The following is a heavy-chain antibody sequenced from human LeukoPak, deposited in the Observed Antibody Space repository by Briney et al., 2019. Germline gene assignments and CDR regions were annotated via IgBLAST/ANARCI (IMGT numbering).Heavy chain of an antibody. CDR1: GFTFDDYG. D-gene: IGHD6-19*01. Sequence: PGGSLRLSCAASGFTFDDYGMSWVRQAPGKGLEWVSGINWNGGSTGYADSVKGRFTISRDNAKNSLYLQMNSLRAEDMALYYCAKSSYSSGWLDYWGQGTLVTVSS. CDR2: INWNGGST. J-gene: IGHJ4*02. CDR3: AKSSYSSGWLDY. V-gene: IGHV3-20*04.